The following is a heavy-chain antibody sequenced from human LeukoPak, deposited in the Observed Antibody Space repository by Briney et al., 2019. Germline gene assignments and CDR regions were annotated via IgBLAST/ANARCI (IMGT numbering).Heavy chain of an antibody. V-gene: IGHV4-61*02. Sequence: SETLSLTCTVSGGSISSGSYYWSWIRQPAGKGLEWIGRIYTSGSTNYNPSLKSRVTISVDTSKNQFSLKLSSVTAADTAVYYCVAVTSSVYYWGQGTLVTVSS. CDR1: GGSISSGSYY. D-gene: IGHD4-17*01. CDR3: VAVTSSVYY. CDR2: IYTSGST. J-gene: IGHJ4*02.